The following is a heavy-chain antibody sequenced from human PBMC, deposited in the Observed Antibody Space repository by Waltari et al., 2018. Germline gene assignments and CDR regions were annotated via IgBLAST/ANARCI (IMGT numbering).Heavy chain of an antibody. V-gene: IGHV4-59*01. Sequence: QVQLQESGPGLVKPSETLSLTCTVSGGSISSYYWSWIRQPPGKGLEWIGYIYYSGSTNHNPSLKSRVTISVDTSKNQFSLKLSSVTAADTAVYYCARVPPSYYDSSGYYYFDYWGQGTLVTVSS. J-gene: IGHJ4*02. CDR3: ARVPPSYYDSSGYYYFDY. CDR2: IYYSGST. CDR1: GGSISSYY. D-gene: IGHD3-22*01.